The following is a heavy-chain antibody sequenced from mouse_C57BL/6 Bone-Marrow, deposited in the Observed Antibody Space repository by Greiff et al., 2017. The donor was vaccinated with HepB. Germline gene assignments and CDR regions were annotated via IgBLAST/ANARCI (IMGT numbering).Heavy chain of an antibody. CDR2: IDPSDSYT. V-gene: IGHV1-69*01. Sequence: QVHLKQPGAELVMPGASVKLSCKASGYTFTSYWMHWVRQRPGQGLEWIGEIDPSDSYTNYNQKFKGKSTLTVDKSSSTAYMQLSSLTSEDSAVYYCASSLPYWYFDVWGTGTTVTVSS. CDR3: ASSLPYWYFDV. J-gene: IGHJ1*03. CDR1: GYTFTSYW.